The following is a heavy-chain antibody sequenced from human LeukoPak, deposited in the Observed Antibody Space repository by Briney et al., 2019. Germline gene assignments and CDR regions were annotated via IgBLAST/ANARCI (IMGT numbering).Heavy chain of an antibody. CDR1: GYSISSGYY. CDR3: ARAWEAYCGGDCYSGLWDY. D-gene: IGHD2-21*02. V-gene: IGHV4-38-2*01. CDR2: MYHSGNT. Sequence: KPSETLSLTCAVSGYSISSGYYWGWIRQPPGKGLEWIVSMYHSGNTFYNPSLRSRVTISIDTSKNQFSLNLSSVTAADTAVYYCARAWEAYCGGDCYSGLWDYWGQGTLVTVSS. J-gene: IGHJ4*02.